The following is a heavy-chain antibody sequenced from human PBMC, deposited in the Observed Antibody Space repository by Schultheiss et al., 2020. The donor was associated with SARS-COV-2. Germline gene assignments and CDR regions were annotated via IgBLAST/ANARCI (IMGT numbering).Heavy chain of an antibody. Sequence: GGSLRLSCAASGFTFSSYAMHWVRQAPGKGLEWVAVISYDGSNKYYADSVKGRFTISRDNAKNSLYLQMNSLRAEDTAVYYCTRHPLYDFWSGSFDYWGQGTLVTVSS. CDR1: GFTFSSYA. J-gene: IGHJ4*02. D-gene: IGHD3-3*01. CDR3: TRHPLYDFWSGSFDY. V-gene: IGHV3-30-3*01. CDR2: ISYDGSNK.